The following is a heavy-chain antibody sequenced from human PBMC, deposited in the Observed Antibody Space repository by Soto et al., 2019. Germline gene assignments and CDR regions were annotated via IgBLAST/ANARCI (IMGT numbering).Heavy chain of an antibody. Sequence: GGSLRLSCAASGFTFSSYGMHWVRQAPGKGLEWVAVISYDGSNKYYADSVKGRFTISIDNSKNTLYLQMNSLRAEDTAVYYCAKVSVVVITVVDYFDYWGQGTLVTVSS. V-gene: IGHV3-30*18. J-gene: IGHJ4*02. D-gene: IGHD3-22*01. CDR2: ISYDGSNK. CDR1: GFTFSSYG. CDR3: AKVSVVVITVVDYFDY.